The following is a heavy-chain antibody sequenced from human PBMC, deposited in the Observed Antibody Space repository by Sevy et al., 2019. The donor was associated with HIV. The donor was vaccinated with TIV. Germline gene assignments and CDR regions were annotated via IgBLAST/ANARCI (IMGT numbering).Heavy chain of an antibody. V-gene: IGHV3-9*01. CDR3: AKGQQLITQSGSYFYYGMNV. Sequence: GGSLRLTCAASNLTFEDYAMHWVRRAPGKGLEWVSGISWNGADIGFAASVKGRFTISRDNAKSSVYLQINSLTPEDTGVYYCAKGQQLITQSGSYFYYGMNVWGQGTTVTVSS. CDR1: NLTFEDYA. J-gene: IGHJ6*02. D-gene: IGHD6-13*01. CDR2: ISWNGADI.